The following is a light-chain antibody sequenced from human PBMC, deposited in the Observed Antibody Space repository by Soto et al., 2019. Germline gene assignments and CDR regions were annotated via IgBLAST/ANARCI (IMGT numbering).Light chain of an antibody. J-gene: IGKJ1*01. Sequence: DIVLTQSPCTLSRSPGERVTLSCRASQSVSNNYLAWYQQKPGQAPRLLIYGASNRATGIPDRFSGSGSGTEFTLTISRLEPEDFAVYYCHQRKSWSRTFGQGTKVDIK. CDR3: HQRKSWSRT. V-gene: IGKV3-20*01. CDR1: QSVSNNY. CDR2: GAS.